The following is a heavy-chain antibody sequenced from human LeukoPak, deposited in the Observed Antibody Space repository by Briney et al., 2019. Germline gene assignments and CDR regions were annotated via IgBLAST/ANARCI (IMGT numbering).Heavy chain of an antibody. V-gene: IGHV3-74*01. J-gene: IGHJ4*02. CDR2: INSDGSSI. Sequence: GGSLRLSCAASGFTFSSYWMHWVRQAPGKGLVWVSRINSDGSSIRYADSVKGRFTISRDNAKNTLYLQMNSLRAEDTTVYYCARDPSNSGSYYVLDYWGQGTLVTVSS. D-gene: IGHD1-26*01. CDR1: GFTFSSYW. CDR3: ARDPSNSGSYYVLDY.